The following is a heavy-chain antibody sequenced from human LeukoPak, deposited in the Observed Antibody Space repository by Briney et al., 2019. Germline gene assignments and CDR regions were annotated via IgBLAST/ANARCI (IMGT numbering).Heavy chain of an antibody. CDR2: ISADGTDA. CDR3: ARDRPHNWFDR. CDR1: GFTFSNFW. V-gene: IGHV3-74*01. Sequence: GGSLRLSCAASGFTFSNFWMHWVRHASAKGLVWVSRISADGTDAVYADSVKGRFTISRDNAKNTVHLQMNNLRAEDTAVYYCARDRPHNWFDRWGQGTLVTVSS. J-gene: IGHJ5*02.